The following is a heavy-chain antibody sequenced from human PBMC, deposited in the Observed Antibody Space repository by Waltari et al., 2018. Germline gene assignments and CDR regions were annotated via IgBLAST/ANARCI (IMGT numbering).Heavy chain of an antibody. CDR1: GGSISSGSYY. D-gene: IGHD3-22*01. Sequence: QVQLQESGPGLVKPSQTLSLTCTVSGGSISSGSYYWSWIRQPAGKGREWIGRIYTSGSTKYNPSRSSRVTISVDTSKNQSSLKLSSVTAADTAVYYCARVATYYYDSSGYYYWYFDLWGRGTLVTVSS. CDR3: ARVATYYYDSSGYYYWYFDL. CDR2: IYTSGST. J-gene: IGHJ2*01. V-gene: IGHV4-61*02.